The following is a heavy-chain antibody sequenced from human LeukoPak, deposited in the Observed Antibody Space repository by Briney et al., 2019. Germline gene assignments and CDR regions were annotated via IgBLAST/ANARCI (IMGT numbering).Heavy chain of an antibody. CDR2: ISRSSTTI. D-gene: IGHD6-13*01. V-gene: IGHV3-48*01. Sequence: GGSLRLSCAASGFTFSNYSMNWVRQAPGKGLEWVSYISRSSTTIYYADSVKGRFTISRDNAKNSLYLQMNSLRAEDTAVYYCATSGYSSSWYFGWGQVTLVTVSS. J-gene: IGHJ4*02. CDR3: ATSGYSSSWYFG. CDR1: GFTFSNYS.